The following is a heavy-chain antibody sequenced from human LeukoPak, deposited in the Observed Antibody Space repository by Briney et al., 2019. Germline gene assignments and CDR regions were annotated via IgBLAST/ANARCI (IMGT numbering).Heavy chain of an antibody. Sequence: GGSLRLSCAASGFTFDRFTIHWVRQTPRKGLERVSLINRRGHTFYADSVKGRFAISRDNSRNSGFLQMNSLRPEDTALYHCAKEVDCPSDCLFFHSWGQGTLVTVSS. D-gene: IGHD2-21*02. CDR2: INRRGHT. CDR3: AKEVDCPSDCLFFHS. CDR1: GFTFDRFT. V-gene: IGHV3-43*01. J-gene: IGHJ4*02.